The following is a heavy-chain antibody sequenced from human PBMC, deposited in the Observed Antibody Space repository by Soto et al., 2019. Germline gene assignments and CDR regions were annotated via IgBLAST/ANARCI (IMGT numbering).Heavy chain of an antibody. Sequence: GGSLRLSCAASGFTCSSYAMSWVRQAPGKGLEWVSGISDSAGSTYYADSVKGRFTISRDNSKGTLYLQMDSLGAQDTAVYYCARCVVATGIFNYWGQGALVTVSS. V-gene: IGHV3-23*01. D-gene: IGHD2-21*02. J-gene: IGHJ4*02. CDR3: ARCVVATGIFNY. CDR2: ISDSAGST. CDR1: GFTCSSYA.